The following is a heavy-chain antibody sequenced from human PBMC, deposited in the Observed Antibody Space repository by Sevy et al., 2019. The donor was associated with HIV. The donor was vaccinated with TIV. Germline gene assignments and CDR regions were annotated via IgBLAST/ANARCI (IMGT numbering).Heavy chain of an antibody. J-gene: IGHJ4*02. V-gene: IGHV3-53*01. CDR1: GFTVSSNY. CDR3: ASHSGYDPFDY. Sequence: GGSLRLSCAASGFTVSSNYMSWVRQAPGKGLEWVSVIYSGGSTYYGDSVKGRFTISRDNSKNTLYLQMNSLRAEDTAVYYCASHSGYDPFDYWGQGTLVTVSS. CDR2: IYSGGST. D-gene: IGHD5-12*01.